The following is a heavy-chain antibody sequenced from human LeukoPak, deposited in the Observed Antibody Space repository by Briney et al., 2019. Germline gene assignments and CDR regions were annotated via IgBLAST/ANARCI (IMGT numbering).Heavy chain of an antibody. V-gene: IGHV1-2*02. CDR2: INPNSGGT. CDR1: GYTFTGYY. CDR3: ARMQFPRINFYYGSGSYDY. J-gene: IGHJ4*02. Sequence: ASVKVSCKASGYTFTGYYMHWVRQAPGQGLEWMGWINPNSGGTNYAQKFQGRVTMTRDTSISTAYMELSRLRSDDTAVYYCARMQFPRINFYYGSGSYDYWGQGTLVTVSS. D-gene: IGHD3-10*01.